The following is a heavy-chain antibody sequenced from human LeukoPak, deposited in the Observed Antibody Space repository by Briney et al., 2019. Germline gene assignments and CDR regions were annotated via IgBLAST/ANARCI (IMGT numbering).Heavy chain of an antibody. J-gene: IGHJ5*02. V-gene: IGHV3-74*01. CDR3: ATAGGGDSRMGFDP. CDR1: GFTFSSYW. Sequence: GGSLRLSCADSGFTFSSYWMHWVRQAPGKGLVWVSCINTDGSSIRYADSVKGRFTISRDNAKNTLYLQMNSLRPEDTAVYYCATAGGGDSRMGFDPWGQGTLVTVSS. D-gene: IGHD2-21*01. CDR2: INTDGSSI.